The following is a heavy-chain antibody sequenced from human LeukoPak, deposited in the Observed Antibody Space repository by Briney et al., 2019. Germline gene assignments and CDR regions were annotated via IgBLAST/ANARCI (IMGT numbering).Heavy chain of an antibody. CDR3: TTIRPGY. J-gene: IGHJ4*02. CDR2: IKDGVTTT. Sequence: GGSLRLSCAASGFTFSSYWIHWVRQVPGKGLVWVARIKDGVTTTDYADSVKGRFTISRDDAKNTLYLQMNSLRAEDTAVYYCTTIRPGYWGQGTLVTVSP. V-gene: IGHV3-74*01. CDR1: GFTFSSYW. D-gene: IGHD5-12*01.